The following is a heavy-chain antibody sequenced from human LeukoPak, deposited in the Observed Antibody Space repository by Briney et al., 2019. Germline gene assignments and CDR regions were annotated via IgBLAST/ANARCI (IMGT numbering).Heavy chain of an antibody. CDR2: INLNSGAT. CDR3: ARDLREQWLNLHDAFDV. Sequence: ASVKVSCKASGYTFTSYYMHWVRQAPGQGLEWMGWINLNSGATKYAQKFQGRVTMTRDTSLTTVNMDLSSLRSDDTAVFYCARDLREQWLNLHDAFDVWGQGTTITVSS. V-gene: IGHV1-2*02. J-gene: IGHJ3*01. D-gene: IGHD6-19*01. CDR1: GYTFTSYY.